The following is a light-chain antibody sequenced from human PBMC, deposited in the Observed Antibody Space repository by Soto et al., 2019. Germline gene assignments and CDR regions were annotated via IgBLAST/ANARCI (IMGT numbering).Light chain of an antibody. V-gene: IGKV3-15*01. CDR3: QQYNNWPPWT. CDR2: GAS. CDR1: QNVLSN. Sequence: ETVMTQSPATLSVSPGETATLFCRASQNVLSNLAWYQQKPGQAPRLLVHGASNRATGIPARLSGRGSGTEFTLIISNLQAEDFAVYYCQQYNNWPPWTFGQGTKVEIK. J-gene: IGKJ1*01.